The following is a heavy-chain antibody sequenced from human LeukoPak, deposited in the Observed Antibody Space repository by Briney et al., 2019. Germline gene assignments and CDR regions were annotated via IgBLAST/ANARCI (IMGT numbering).Heavy chain of an antibody. CDR2: MNPNSGNT. Sequence: ASVKVSCKASGYTFTSYDINWVRQATGQGLEWMGWMNPNSGNTGYAQKFQGRVTMTRNTSINTAYMELSSLRAEDTAVYYCAKDEKQWLLGTGGYFDYWGQGTLVTVSS. CDR3: AKDEKQWLLGTGGYFDY. CDR1: GYTFTSYD. D-gene: IGHD6-19*01. J-gene: IGHJ4*02. V-gene: IGHV1-8*01.